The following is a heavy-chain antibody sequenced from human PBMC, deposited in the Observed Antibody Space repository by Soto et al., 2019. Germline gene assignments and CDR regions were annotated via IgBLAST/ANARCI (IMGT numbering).Heavy chain of an antibody. CDR3: ARDSPEAAPGAFDI. Sequence: SETLSLTCAVSGYSISSGYYWGWIRQPPGKGLEWIGSIYHSGSTYYNPSLKSRVTISVDTSKNQFSLKLSSVTAADTDVYYCARDSPEAAPGAFDIWGQGTMVT. D-gene: IGHD6-13*01. CDR2: IYHSGST. J-gene: IGHJ3*02. V-gene: IGHV4-38-2*02. CDR1: GYSISSGYY.